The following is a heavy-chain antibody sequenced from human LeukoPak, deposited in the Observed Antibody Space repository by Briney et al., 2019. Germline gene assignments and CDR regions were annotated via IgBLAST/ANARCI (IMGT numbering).Heavy chain of an antibody. CDR3: ARDWGSRGKFDI. Sequence: PGGSLRLSCAASGFTFSSYSMNWVRQAPGKGLEWVSSISSSSSYIYYADSVKGRFTISRDNAKNSLYLQMNSLRAEDTAVYYCARDWGSRGKFDIWGQGTMVTVFS. D-gene: IGHD3-16*01. CDR2: ISSSSSYI. J-gene: IGHJ3*02. CDR1: GFTFSSYS. V-gene: IGHV3-21*01.